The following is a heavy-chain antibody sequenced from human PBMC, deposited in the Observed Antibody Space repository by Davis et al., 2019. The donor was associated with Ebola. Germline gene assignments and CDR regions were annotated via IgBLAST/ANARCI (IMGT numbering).Heavy chain of an antibody. D-gene: IGHD6-19*01. CDR3: ARDTFGAVAGIFDY. Sequence: GESLKISCAASGFTFSGYAMSWVRQAPGKGLEWVSSINGVGGRTFYADSVKGRFTISRDNSKNTLYLQMNSLRAEDTAVYYCARDTFGAVAGIFDYWGQGTLVTVSS. V-gene: IGHV3-23*01. CDR2: INGVGGRT. CDR1: GFTFSGYA. J-gene: IGHJ4*02.